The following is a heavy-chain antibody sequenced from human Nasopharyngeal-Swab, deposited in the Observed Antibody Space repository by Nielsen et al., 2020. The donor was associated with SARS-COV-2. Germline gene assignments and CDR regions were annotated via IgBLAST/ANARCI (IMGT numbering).Heavy chain of an antibody. D-gene: IGHD3-22*01. J-gene: IGHJ4*02. V-gene: IGHV3-11*04. Sequence: GESLKTSCAASGFTFSDYYMAWVRQAPGKGLEWLSYISTSGRTTDSADSVKGRFTISRDNTKNSLFLQMNSLSAEDTAVYYCASSPFITVMERALDHWGQGTLVTVSS. CDR2: ISTSGRTT. CDR1: GFTFSDYY. CDR3: ASSPFITVMERALDH.